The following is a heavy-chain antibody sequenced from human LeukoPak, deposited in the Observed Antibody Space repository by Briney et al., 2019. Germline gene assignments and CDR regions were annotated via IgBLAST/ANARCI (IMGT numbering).Heavy chain of an antibody. J-gene: IGHJ4*02. CDR3: GTDYGGGYFDY. Sequence: GGSLRLSCTASGFSFSSSWMSWVRQAPGKGLEWVANIKYDGSERYYVDSVKGRFTISRDNAKNSLYLQMDSLGAEDTAVYYCGTDYGGGYFDYWGQGTLVTVSS. D-gene: IGHD4-23*01. CDR2: IKYDGSER. CDR1: GFSFSSSW. V-gene: IGHV3-7*01.